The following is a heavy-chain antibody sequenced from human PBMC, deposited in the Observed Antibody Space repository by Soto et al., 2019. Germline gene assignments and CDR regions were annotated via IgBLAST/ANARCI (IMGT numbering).Heavy chain of an antibody. V-gene: IGHV4-59*12. CDR1: GGSISSYY. J-gene: IGHJ4*02. CDR3: ARAVNSYGTNYFDY. Sequence: SETLSLTCTVSGGSISSYYWSWIRQPPGKGLEWIGYIYYSGSTNYNPSLKSRVTISVDTSKNQFSLKLSSVTAADTAVYYCARAVNSYGTNYFDYWGQGTLVTVSS. CDR2: IYYSGST. D-gene: IGHD5-18*01.